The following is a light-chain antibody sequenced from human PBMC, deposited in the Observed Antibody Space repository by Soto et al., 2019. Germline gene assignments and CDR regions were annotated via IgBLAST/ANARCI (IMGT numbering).Light chain of an antibody. CDR3: SSYVGGGDL. CDR1: SSDFGNNNL. J-gene: IGLJ2*01. Sequence: QSVLTQPASVSGSPGQSITISCTGASSDFGNNNLVSWYQQHPGTAPKLMIYEDSKRPPGVSNRFSGSKSGNTASLTISGLDVDDEADYYCSSYVGGGDLFGGGTQLTVL. V-gene: IGLV2-23*01. CDR2: EDS.